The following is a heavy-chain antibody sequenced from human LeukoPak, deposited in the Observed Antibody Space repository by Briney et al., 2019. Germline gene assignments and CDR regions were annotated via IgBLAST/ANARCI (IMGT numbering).Heavy chain of an antibody. J-gene: IGHJ4*02. V-gene: IGHV4-59*01. CDR2: IYYNGNT. CDR3: ARETSSGWSALNS. D-gene: IGHD6-19*01. Sequence: PSETLSLTCTASGGSINNYYWSWIRQPPGKGLEWIGYIYYNGNTNYNPSLTNYNPSLKSRLTMSMDTSKNQFSLRLSSVTAADTAVYYCARETSSGWSALNSWGQGTLVTVSS. CDR1: GGSINNYY.